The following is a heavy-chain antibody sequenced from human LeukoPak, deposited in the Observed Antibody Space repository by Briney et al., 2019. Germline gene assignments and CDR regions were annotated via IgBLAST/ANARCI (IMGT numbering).Heavy chain of an antibody. D-gene: IGHD1-26*01. CDR3: ARERRELEKYYYYGMDV. CDR2: ISYDGSNK. Sequence: SGRSLRLSCAASGFTFSSYAMHWVRQAPGKGLEWVAVISYDGSNKYYADSVKGRFTISRDNSKNTLYLQMNSLRAEDTAVYYCARERRELEKYYYYGMDVWGQGTTVTVSS. CDR1: GFTFSSYA. J-gene: IGHJ6*02. V-gene: IGHV3-30-3*01.